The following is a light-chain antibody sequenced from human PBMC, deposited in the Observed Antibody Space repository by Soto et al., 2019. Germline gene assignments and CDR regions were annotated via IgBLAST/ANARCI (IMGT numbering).Light chain of an antibody. Sequence: QSVLTQPPSVSGAPGQRVTISCTGSSSNIGAGYDVQWYQQLPGTAPKLLIYASNNRPSGVPDRFSGSKSDTSASLAITGLQAEDEADYYCQSFDSSLTVWVFGGGTKVTVL. V-gene: IGLV1-40*01. CDR2: ASN. J-gene: IGLJ3*02. CDR1: SSNIGAGYD. CDR3: QSFDSSLTVWV.